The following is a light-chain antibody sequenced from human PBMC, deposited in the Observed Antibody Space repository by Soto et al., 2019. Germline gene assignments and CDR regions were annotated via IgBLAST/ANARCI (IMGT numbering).Light chain of an antibody. CDR1: QSINSW. V-gene: IGKV1-5*03. CDR3: QQYNHRPS. Sequence: DIQMTQSPSTLSASVGDRVTITCRASQSINSWLAWYQQKPGKAPKLLIYKASNLESGVPSRFSGSGSGTEFTLTISSLQSEDFAVYYCQQYNHRPSFGQGTKVDIK. J-gene: IGKJ1*01. CDR2: KAS.